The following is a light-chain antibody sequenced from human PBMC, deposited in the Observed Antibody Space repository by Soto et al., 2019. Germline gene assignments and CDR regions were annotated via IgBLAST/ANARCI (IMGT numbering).Light chain of an antibody. J-gene: IGLJ2*01. Sequence: QSVLTQPPSVSAAPGQTVTVSCSGTKSNVGRNYVSWYQQFPGTAPRLLIYDTNKRPSGIPGRFSGSKSGTSATLGITGLQTGDEAIYYCGTWDSRLSGVLFGGGTMLTVL. V-gene: IGLV1-51*01. CDR3: GTWDSRLSGVL. CDR1: KSNVGRNY. CDR2: DTN.